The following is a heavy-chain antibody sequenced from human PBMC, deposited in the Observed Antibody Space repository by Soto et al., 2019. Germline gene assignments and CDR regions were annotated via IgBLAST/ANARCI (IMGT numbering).Heavy chain of an antibody. CDR2: IYYSGST. J-gene: IGHJ6*02. V-gene: IGHV4-39*01. CDR3: ALFEWGYYYYGMDV. CDR1: GGSISSSSYY. Sequence: SETLSLTCTVSGGSISSSSYYWGWIRQPPGKGLEWMGSIYYSGSTYYNPSLKSRVTISVDTSKNQFSLKLSSVTAADTAVYYCALFEWGYYYYGMDVWGQGTTVTVSS. D-gene: IGHD2-8*01.